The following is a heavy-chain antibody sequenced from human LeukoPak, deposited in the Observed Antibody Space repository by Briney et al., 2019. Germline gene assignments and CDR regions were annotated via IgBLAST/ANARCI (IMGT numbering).Heavy chain of an antibody. Sequence: GRSLRLSCAASGFTFSSYGMHWVRQAPGKGLEWVAVISYDGSNKYYADSVKGRFTISRDNSKNTLYLQMNSLRAEDTAVYYCAKGGIVVAATPIDYWGQGTLVTVSS. CDR1: GFTFSSYG. J-gene: IGHJ4*02. D-gene: IGHD2-15*01. CDR2: ISYDGSNK. V-gene: IGHV3-30*18. CDR3: AKGGIVVAATPIDY.